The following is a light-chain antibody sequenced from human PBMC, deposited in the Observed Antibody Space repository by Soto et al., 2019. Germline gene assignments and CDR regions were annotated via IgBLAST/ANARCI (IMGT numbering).Light chain of an antibody. CDR2: AAS. CDR3: QQYSTSPWT. CDR1: QSVRSNY. Sequence: EIVLTQSPGTLTLSPGERATLSCRASQSVRSNYLAWYQQGPGQAPRLLIFAASSRATGIPDRFSGSGSGTDFTLTISRLEPEDFAVYYCQQYSTSPWTFGQRTKVDIK. V-gene: IGKV3-20*01. J-gene: IGKJ1*01.